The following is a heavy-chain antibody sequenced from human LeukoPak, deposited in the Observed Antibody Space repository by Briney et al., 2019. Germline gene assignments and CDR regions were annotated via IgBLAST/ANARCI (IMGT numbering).Heavy chain of an antibody. J-gene: IGHJ3*02. D-gene: IGHD6-6*01. CDR1: GFTFSSYR. Sequence: GGSLRLSCAASGFTFSSYRMNWVRQAPGKGLEWVSSISSVSSYIYYADSVKGRFTISRDNAKNSLYLQMNSLRAEDTAVYYCALEYTSSSWSFDIWGQGTMVTVSS. CDR3: ALEYTSSSWSFDI. CDR2: ISSVSSYI. V-gene: IGHV3-21*01.